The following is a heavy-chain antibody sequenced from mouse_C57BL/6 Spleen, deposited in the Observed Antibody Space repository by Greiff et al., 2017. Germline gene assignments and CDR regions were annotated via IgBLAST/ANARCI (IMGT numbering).Heavy chain of an antibody. D-gene: IGHD2-3*01. Sequence: EVKLVESGPGLVKPSQSLSLTCSVTGYSITSGYYWNWIRQFPGNKLEWMGYISYDGSNNYNPSLKNRISITRDTSKNQFFLKLNSVTTEDTATYYCAREGYDGYYVGYWGQGTTLTVSS. V-gene: IGHV3-6*01. CDR2: ISYDGSN. CDR1: GYSITSGYY. J-gene: IGHJ2*01. CDR3: AREGYDGYYVGY.